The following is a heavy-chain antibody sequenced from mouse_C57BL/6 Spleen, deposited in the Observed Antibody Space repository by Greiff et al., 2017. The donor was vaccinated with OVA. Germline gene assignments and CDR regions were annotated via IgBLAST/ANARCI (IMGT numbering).Heavy chain of an antibody. D-gene: IGHD2-5*01. CDR3: AKGYSNYEGDAMDY. V-gene: IGHV3-6*01. CDR1: GYSITSGYY. J-gene: IGHJ4*01. CDR2: ISYDGSN. Sequence: EVQLQQSGPGLVKPSQSLSLTCSVTGYSITSGYYWNWIRQFPGNKLEWMGYISYDGSNNYNPSLKNRISITRDTSKNQFFLKLNSVTTEDTATYYCAKGYSNYEGDAMDYWGQGTSVTVSS.